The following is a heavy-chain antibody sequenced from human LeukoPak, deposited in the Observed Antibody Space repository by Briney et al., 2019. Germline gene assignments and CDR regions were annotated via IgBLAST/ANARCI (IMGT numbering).Heavy chain of an antibody. V-gene: IGHV1-18*01. CDR2: ISAYNGNT. Sequence: ASVKVSCKASGYTFTSYGISWVRQAPGQGLEWMGWISAYNGNTNYAQKLQGRLTMTEDTSTHTAYMELSSLRSDDTAVYYCATDPVGYCNANGCYSVDYWGQGTLVTVSS. CDR1: GYTFTSYG. J-gene: IGHJ4*02. D-gene: IGHD2-15*01. CDR3: ATDPVGYCNANGCYSVDY.